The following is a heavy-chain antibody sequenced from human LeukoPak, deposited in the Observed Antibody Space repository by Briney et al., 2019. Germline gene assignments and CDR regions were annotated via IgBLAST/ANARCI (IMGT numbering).Heavy chain of an antibody. Sequence: ASVKVSCKVSGYTLTKLSMHWVRQAPGKGREGRGGFDPEDGETIYAQKFQGRVTITEHTSTDTAYMELSSLRSEDTAVYYCATDLSGSYSYFDYWGQGTLVTVSS. V-gene: IGHV1-24*01. CDR1: GYTLTKLS. J-gene: IGHJ4*02. CDR3: ATDLSGSYSYFDY. D-gene: IGHD1-26*01. CDR2: FDPEDGET.